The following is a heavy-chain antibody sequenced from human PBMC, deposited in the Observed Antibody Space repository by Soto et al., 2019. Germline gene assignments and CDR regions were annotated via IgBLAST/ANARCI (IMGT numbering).Heavy chain of an antibody. V-gene: IGHV3-74*01. J-gene: IGHJ6*02. CDR3: VRAIGHYGMDV. D-gene: IGHD3-22*01. CDR2: INSDGSST. Sequence: LRICCVACKFIFRNCWMHWVRQAPGMGLVWVSHINSDGSSTTHADSVKGRFTISRDNAKNTLYLQMNSLRAEDTAVYYCVRAIGHYGMDVWGRGTTVPVSS. CDR1: KFIFRNCW.